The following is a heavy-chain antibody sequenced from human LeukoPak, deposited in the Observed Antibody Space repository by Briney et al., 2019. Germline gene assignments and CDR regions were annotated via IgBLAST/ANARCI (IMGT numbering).Heavy chain of an antibody. J-gene: IGHJ4*02. D-gene: IGHD4-23*01. CDR1: GGSFSGYY. Sequence: SETLSLTCAVYGGSFSGYYWSWIRQPPGKGLEWIGEINHSGSTNYNPSLKSRVTISVDTSKNQFSLKLSSVTAADTAVYYCARVAGGPDYWGQGTLVTASS. V-gene: IGHV4-34*01. CDR3: ARVAGGPDY. CDR2: INHSGST.